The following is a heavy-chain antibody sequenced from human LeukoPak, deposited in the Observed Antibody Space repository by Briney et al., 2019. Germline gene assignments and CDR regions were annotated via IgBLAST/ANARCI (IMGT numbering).Heavy chain of an antibody. D-gene: IGHD1/OR15-1a*01. V-gene: IGHV4-4*07. CDR3: ARRVWEQTYVAYENWFDP. CDR1: GGSISSYD. J-gene: IGHJ5*02. Sequence: PSETLSLTCTVSGGSISSYDWNWIRQPAGKALEWIGRISTSGNTNYNPSLKSRVTMSVDTSKNQFSLKLSSVTAADTAVYYCARRVWEQTYVAYENWFDPWGQGTLVSVSS. CDR2: ISTSGNT.